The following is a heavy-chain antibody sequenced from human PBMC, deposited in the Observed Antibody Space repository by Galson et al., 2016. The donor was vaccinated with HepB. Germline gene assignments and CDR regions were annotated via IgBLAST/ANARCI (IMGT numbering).Heavy chain of an antibody. CDR1: AFTFSTYG. CDR2: ISYDGSKK. V-gene: IGHV3-30*18. D-gene: IGHD3-10*01. J-gene: IGHJ4*02. CDR3: AKDPYYYGSGSYYFDY. Sequence: SLRLSCAASAFTFSTYGMHWVRQAPGKGLEWVAVISYDGSKKYYADSVKGRFTISRDNSKNTLYLQMNSLRTEDTAVYYCAKDPYYYGSGSYYFDYGGQGTLVTGS.